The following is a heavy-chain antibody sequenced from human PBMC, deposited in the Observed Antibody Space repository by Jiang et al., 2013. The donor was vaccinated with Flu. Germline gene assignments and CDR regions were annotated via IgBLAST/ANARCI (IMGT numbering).Heavy chain of an antibody. J-gene: IGHJ6*02. V-gene: IGHV3-66*01. Sequence: QLLESGGGLVQPGGSLRLSCAASGITVSNNSMSWVRQAPGKGLEWVSAMYSGVTTDYADSVKGRFTISRDKSKNTLYLQMNSLRAEDTAVYYCAREGGSSWYYAMDVWGQGTTVTVSS. D-gene: IGHD6-13*01. CDR1: GITVSNNS. CDR2: MYSGVTT. CDR3: AREGGSSWYYAMDV.